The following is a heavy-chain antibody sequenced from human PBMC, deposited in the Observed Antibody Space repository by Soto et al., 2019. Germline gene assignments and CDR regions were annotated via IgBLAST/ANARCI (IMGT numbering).Heavy chain of an antibody. D-gene: IGHD3-22*01. CDR1: GYVFTGYY. CDR2: INSRSGGT. J-gene: IGHJ4*02. CDR3: MRGASARDSSGYPYYFDP. Sequence: ASVKVCCKTSGYVFTGYYLHWVRQAPGQGLEWMGWINSRSGGTTYTQKFQGRVTLTMDTSTSTAYMELSSLISDDTALYYCMRGASARDSSGYPYYFDPWGQGTLVTVSS. V-gene: IGHV1-2*02.